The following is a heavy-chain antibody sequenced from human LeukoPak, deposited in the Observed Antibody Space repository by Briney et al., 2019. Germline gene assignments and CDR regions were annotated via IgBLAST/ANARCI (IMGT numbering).Heavy chain of an antibody. V-gene: IGHV4-4*02. CDR1: GGSISSSNW. D-gene: IGHD3-10*01. Sequence: SETLSLTCAVSGGSISSSNWWSWVRQPPGKGLEWIGEIYHSGSTNYNPSLKSRVTISVDKSKNQFSLKLSSVTAADTAVYYCARVGSGSYYKGAPDYWGQGTLVTVSS. CDR2: IYHSGST. J-gene: IGHJ4*02. CDR3: ARVGSGSYYKGAPDY.